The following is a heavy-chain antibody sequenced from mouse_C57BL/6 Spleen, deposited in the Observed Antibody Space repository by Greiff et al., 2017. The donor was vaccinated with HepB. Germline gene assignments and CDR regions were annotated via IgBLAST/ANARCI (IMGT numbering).Heavy chain of an antibody. D-gene: IGHD3-2*02. V-gene: IGHV1-80*01. J-gene: IGHJ2*01. CDR3: AIDSAGYGDY. CDR2: IYPGDGDT. Sequence: GASVKISCKASGYAFSSYWMNWVKQRPGKGLEWIGQIYPGDGDTNYNGKFKGKATLTADKSSSTAYMQRSSLTSEDSAVYFCAIDSAGYGDYWGQGTTLTVSS. CDR1: GYAFSSYW.